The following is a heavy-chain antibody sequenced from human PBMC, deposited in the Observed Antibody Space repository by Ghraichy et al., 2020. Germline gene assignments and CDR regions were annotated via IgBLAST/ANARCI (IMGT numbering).Heavy chain of an antibody. J-gene: IGHJ4*02. D-gene: IGHD6-25*01. CDR2: ISSSSSSTI. CDR3: ARDSSSGYFDY. CDR1: GFTFSSYS. V-gene: IGHV3-48*02. Sequence: GESLNISCAASGFTFSSYSMNWVRQAPGKGLEWVSYISSSSSSTIYYADSVKGRFTISRDNAKNSLYLQMNSLRDEDTAVYYCARDSSSGYFDYWGQGTLVSVSS.